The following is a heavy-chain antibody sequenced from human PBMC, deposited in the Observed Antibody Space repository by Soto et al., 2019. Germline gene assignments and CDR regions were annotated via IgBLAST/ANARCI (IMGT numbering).Heavy chain of an antibody. CDR3: ARDGITMVRGVPHLDY. D-gene: IGHD3-10*01. CDR1: GFTFSSYA. CDR2: ISYDGSNK. Sequence: GGSLRLSCAASGFTFSSYAMHWVRQAPGKGLEWVAVISYDGSNKYYADSVKGRFTISRDNSKNTLYLQMNSLRAEDTAVYYCARDGITMVRGVPHLDYWGQGTLVTVSS. J-gene: IGHJ4*02. V-gene: IGHV3-30-3*01.